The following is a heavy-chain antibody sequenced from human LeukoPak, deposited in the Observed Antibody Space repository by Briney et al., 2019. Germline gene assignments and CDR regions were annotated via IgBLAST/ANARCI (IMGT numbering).Heavy chain of an antibody. Sequence: GGSLRLSCAASGFTFSTCTMAWVRQAPGGGPEWVSGIGGDGGGGTFYADSVRGRFAISRDNSKSTLYLQMSSLRVEDTAVYYCLKDFGRNLGGPGYWGRGTLVTVSP. D-gene: IGHD3-10*01. CDR2: IGGDGGGGT. CDR1: GFTFSTCT. J-gene: IGHJ4*02. CDR3: LKDFGRNLGGPGY. V-gene: IGHV3-23*01.